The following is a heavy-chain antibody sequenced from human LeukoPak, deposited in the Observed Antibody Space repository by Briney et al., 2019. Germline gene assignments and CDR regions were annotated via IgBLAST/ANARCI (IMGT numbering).Heavy chain of an antibody. CDR3: AGGPAVAYFDY. Sequence: GGSLRLSCAASGFTFSSYWMSWVRQAPGKGLEWVANIKQDGSEKYYVDSVKGRFTISRDNAKNSLYLQMNSLRAEDTAVYYCAGGPAVAYFDYWGQGTLVTVSS. V-gene: IGHV3-7*04. CDR2: IKQDGSEK. D-gene: IGHD2-15*01. J-gene: IGHJ4*02. CDR1: GFTFSSYW.